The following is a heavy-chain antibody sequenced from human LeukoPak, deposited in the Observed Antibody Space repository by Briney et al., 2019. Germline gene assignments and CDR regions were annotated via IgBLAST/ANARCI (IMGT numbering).Heavy chain of an antibody. Sequence: ASVKVSCKTSGYTFNTYGVSWVRQAPGQGLEWMGWISAFNGNTNYAQNLQGRVTMTTDTSTSTAYMELRSLRSDDTAVYYCARRQLVRMSYYYYGMDVWGQGTTVTVSS. CDR2: ISAFNGNT. D-gene: IGHD6-13*01. V-gene: IGHV1-18*01. J-gene: IGHJ6*02. CDR3: ARRQLVRMSYYYYGMDV. CDR1: GYTFNTYG.